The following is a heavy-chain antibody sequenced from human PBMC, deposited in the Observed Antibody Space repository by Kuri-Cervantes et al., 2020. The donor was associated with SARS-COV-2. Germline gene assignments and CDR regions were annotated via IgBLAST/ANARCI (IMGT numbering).Heavy chain of an antibody. CDR3: AKELNEGYSSSWYFDY. CDR2: IRYDGSNK. J-gene: IGHJ4*02. CDR1: GFTFSSYG. D-gene: IGHD6-13*01. V-gene: IGHV3-30*02. Sequence: LSLTCAASGFTFSSYGMHWVRQAPGKGLEWVAFIRYDGSNKYYADSVKGRFTISRDNSKNTLYLQMNSLRAEDTAVYYCAKELNEGYSSSWYFDYWGQGTLVTVSS.